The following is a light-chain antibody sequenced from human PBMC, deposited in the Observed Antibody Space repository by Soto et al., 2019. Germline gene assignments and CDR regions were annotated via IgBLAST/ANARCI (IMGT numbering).Light chain of an antibody. CDR2: KAS. CDR3: QQYNSYHT. J-gene: IGKJ5*01. CDR1: QSVSRS. V-gene: IGKV1-5*03. Sequence: QLTQSPSSLSASVGDRVIITCRASQSVSRSLNWYQQKPGKAPKLLIYKASSLESGVPSRFSGSGSGTEFTLTISSLQPDDFATYYCQQYNSYHTFGQGTRLEIK.